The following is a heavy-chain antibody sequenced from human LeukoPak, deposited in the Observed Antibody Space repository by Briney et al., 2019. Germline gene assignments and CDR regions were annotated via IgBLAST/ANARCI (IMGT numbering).Heavy chain of an antibody. CDR3: ARSRCSGGSCFYFDY. Sequence: PGGSLRLSCAASGFTFSSYWMSWVRQAPGKGLEWVANIKQDGSEKYYVDSVKGRFTISRDNAKNSLYLQMNSLRAEDTAVYYCARSRCSGGSCFYFDYWGQGTLVTVSS. CDR1: GFTFSSYW. V-gene: IGHV3-7*01. J-gene: IGHJ4*02. D-gene: IGHD2-15*01. CDR2: IKQDGSEK.